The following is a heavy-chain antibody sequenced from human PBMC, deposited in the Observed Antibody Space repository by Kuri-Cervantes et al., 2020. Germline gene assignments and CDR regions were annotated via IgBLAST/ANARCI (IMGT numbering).Heavy chain of an antibody. CDR2: ISYDGSKK. J-gene: IGHJ6*03. Sequence: GGSLRLSCAASGFTFSSYAMHWVRQAPGKGLEWVAVISYDGSKKYADSVKGRFTISRDNSKNTLCLQMNSLRAEDTAVYYCARDLDRELFDYMDVWGKGTTVTVSS. CDR1: GFTFSSYA. CDR3: ARDLDRELFDYMDV. D-gene: IGHD3-10*01. V-gene: IGHV3-30-3*01.